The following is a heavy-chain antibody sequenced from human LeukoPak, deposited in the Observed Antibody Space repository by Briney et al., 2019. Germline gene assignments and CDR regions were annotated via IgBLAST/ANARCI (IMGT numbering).Heavy chain of an antibody. D-gene: IGHD6-19*01. V-gene: IGHV3-7*01. CDR2: IKQDGSEK. J-gene: IGHJ6*03. CDR1: GFTFSSYW. CDR3: ARDHKAVAGNRYYYYMDV. Sequence: GGSLRLSCAASGFTFSSYWMSWVRQAPGKGLEWVANIKQDGSEKYYVDSVKGRFTISRDNAKNSLYLQMNSLRAEDTAVYYCARDHKAVAGNRYYYYMDVWGKGTTVTISS.